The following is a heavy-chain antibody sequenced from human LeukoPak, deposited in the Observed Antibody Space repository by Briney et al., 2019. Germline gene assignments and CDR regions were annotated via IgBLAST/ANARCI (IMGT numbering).Heavy chain of an antibody. D-gene: IGHD5-18*01. Sequence: ASVKVSCKASGYTFASYDINWVRQATGQGLEWMGWMNPNSGNTGYAQKFQGRVTMTRNTSISTAYMELSSLRSEDTAVYYCARARRTAMVRGDYYYMDVWGKGTTVTVSS. CDR3: ARARRTAMVRGDYYYMDV. V-gene: IGHV1-8*01. J-gene: IGHJ6*03. CDR2: MNPNSGNT. CDR1: GYTFASYD.